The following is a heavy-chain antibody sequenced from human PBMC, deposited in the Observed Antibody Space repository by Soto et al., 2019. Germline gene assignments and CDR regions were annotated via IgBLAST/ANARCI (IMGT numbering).Heavy chain of an antibody. CDR1: GFTFSRYW. Sequence: VQMVESGGGLVQPGWSLRLSCAASGFTFSRYWMYCVRQAPGKGLEWVATIKEDGSEINYVDSVKGRFTISRDNAQNSLYLQMNSLRVEDTAVYYCASALLRGQGTLVSVSS. J-gene: IGHJ4*02. V-gene: IGHV3-7*01. CDR2: IKEDGSEI. CDR3: ASALL.